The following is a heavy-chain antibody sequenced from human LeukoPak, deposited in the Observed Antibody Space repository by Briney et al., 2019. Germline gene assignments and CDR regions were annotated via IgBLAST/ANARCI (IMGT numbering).Heavy chain of an antibody. Sequence: GESLKISCKGSGYSFANYWIGWVRQMPGKGLEWMGIIYPADSDTRYSPSFQGQVTISADRSISTAYLQWSSLKASDTAMYYCARRPYDSSGYCTHPFDYWGQGTLATVSS. CDR1: GYSFANYW. J-gene: IGHJ4*02. V-gene: IGHV5-51*01. D-gene: IGHD3-22*01. CDR2: IYPADSDT. CDR3: ARRPYDSSGYCTHPFDY.